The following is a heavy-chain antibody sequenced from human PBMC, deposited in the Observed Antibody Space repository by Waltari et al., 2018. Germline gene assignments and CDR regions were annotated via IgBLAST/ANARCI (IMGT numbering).Heavy chain of an antibody. CDR1: GFTFSSYW. Sequence: EVQLVESGGCLVQPGGSLILSCAASGFTFSSYWMSWVRQASGKGPECVANIKQDGSEKYYVDSVKGRFTISRDNAKNSLYLQMNSLRAEDTAVYYCARVPRGHDFWSGNYYYYYMDVWGKGTTVTVSS. D-gene: IGHD3-3*01. V-gene: IGHV3-7*01. CDR3: ARVPRGHDFWSGNYYYYYMDV. CDR2: IKQDGSEK. J-gene: IGHJ6*03.